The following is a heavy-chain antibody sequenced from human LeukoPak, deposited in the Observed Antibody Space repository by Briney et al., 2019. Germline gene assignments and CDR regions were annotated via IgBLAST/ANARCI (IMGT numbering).Heavy chain of an antibody. CDR1: GFTFSSYW. V-gene: IGHV3-7*03. CDR3: ARCKGSSGLDYYYYYGMDV. CDR2: IKQDGSEK. D-gene: IGHD6-19*01. J-gene: IGHJ6*02. Sequence: PGGSLRLSCAASGFTFSSYWMRWVRQAPGKGLEWVANIKQDGSEKYYVDSVKGRFTISRDNAKNSLYLQMNSLRAEDTAVYYCARCKGSSGLDYYYYYGMDVWGQGTTVTVSS.